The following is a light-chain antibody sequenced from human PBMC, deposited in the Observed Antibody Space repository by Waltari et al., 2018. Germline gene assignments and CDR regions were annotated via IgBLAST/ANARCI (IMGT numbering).Light chain of an antibody. CDR1: SPNIGSHY. V-gene: IGLV1-47*02. Sequence: QSVLTQPPSASGPPGQRVTISCSGSSPNIGSHYVYWYQHPPGTAPKLLIYTDKQRPSGFPDRFSGSKSGTSASLAISGLRSEDEGDYYCAAWDDSLSGHVVFGGGTKLTVL. J-gene: IGLJ2*01. CDR2: TDK. CDR3: AAWDDSLSGHVV.